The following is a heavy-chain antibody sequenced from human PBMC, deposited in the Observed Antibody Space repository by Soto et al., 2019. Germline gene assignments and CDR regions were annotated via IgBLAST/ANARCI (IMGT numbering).Heavy chain of an antibody. V-gene: IGHV6-1*01. D-gene: IGHD1-26*01. CDR1: GDSVSSNSAA. J-gene: IGHJ5*02. Sequence: LSLTCVISGDSVSSNSAAWNWIRQSPSRGLEWLGRTYYRSKWYREYAPSVKSRITINPDTSKNQFSLQLNSVSPEDTAVYYCARTVGWLDPWGQGSLVTVSS. CDR3: ARTVGWLDP. CDR2: TYYRSKWYR.